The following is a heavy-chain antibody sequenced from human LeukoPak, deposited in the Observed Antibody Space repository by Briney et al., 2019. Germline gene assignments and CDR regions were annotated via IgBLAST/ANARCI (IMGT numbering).Heavy chain of an antibody. J-gene: IGHJ4*02. D-gene: IGHD6-19*01. V-gene: IGHV3-23*01. Sequence: GGSLRLSCAVSGFTPSSYAMSWVRQAPGKGLEWASAISGSGGSTYYADSVKGRFTIARDNSKNTLYLQMNRLRAEDTAVYYCAKGDSSGWYLLSYFDYWGQGTLVTVSS. CDR2: ISGSGGST. CDR3: AKGDSSGWYLLSYFDY. CDR1: GFTPSSYA.